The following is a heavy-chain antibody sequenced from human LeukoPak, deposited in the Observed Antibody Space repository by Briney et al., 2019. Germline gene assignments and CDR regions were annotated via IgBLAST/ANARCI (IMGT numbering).Heavy chain of an antibody. V-gene: IGHV3-21*01. CDR1: GFTFSSYS. D-gene: IGHD1-1*01. CDR3: ARVGHWNDLDYYYYMDV. CDR2: ISSGSSHI. J-gene: IGHJ6*03. Sequence: PGGSLRLSCAVSGFTFSSYSMNRVRQAPGKGLEWVSAISSGSSHINYADSVKGRFTISRDNAENSLYLQMNSLRAEDTAVYYCARVGHWNDLDYYYYMDVWGKGTTVTVSS.